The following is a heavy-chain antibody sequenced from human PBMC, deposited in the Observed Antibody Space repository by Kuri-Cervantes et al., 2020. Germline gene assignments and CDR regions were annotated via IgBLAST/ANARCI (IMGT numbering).Heavy chain of an antibody. CDR2: INSDGSST. D-gene: IGHD1-20*01. Sequence: GESLKISCAASGFTFSSYWMHWVRQAPGKGLVWVSRINSDGSSTSYADSVKGRFTISRDNAKNTLYLQMNSLRAEDTAVYYCARGSRRYNSRGWFDPWGQGTLVTVSS. CDR1: GFTFSSYW. CDR3: ARGSRRYNSRGWFDP. J-gene: IGHJ5*02. V-gene: IGHV3-74*01.